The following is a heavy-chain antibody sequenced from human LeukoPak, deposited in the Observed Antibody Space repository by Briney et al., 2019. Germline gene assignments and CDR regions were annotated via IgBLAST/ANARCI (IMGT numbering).Heavy chain of an antibody. D-gene: IGHD2-2*01. CDR3: AREVMKYQLLFGIPRGYYYMDV. CDR2: INHSGST. J-gene: IGHJ6*03. Sequence: SETLSLTCAVYGGSFSGYYWSWIRQPPGKGLEWIGEINHSGSTNYNPSLKSRDTISVDTSKNQFSLKLSSVTAADTAVYYCAREVMKYQLLFGIPRGYYYMDVWGKGTTVTVSS. CDR1: GGSFSGYY. V-gene: IGHV4-34*01.